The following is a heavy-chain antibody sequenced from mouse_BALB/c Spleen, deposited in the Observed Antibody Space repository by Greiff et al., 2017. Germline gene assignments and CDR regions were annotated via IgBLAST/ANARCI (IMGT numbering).Heavy chain of an antibody. D-gene: IGHD2-3*01. J-gene: IGHJ4*01. Sequence: EVQLQESGTVLARPGASVKMSCKASGYSFTSYWMHWVKQRPGQGLEWIGAIYPGNSDTSYNQKFKGKAKLTAVTSASTAYMELSSLTNEDSAVYYCTRRVLYDGYPYYAMDYWGQGTSVTVSS. CDR3: TRRVLYDGYPYYAMDY. CDR2: IYPGNSDT. V-gene: IGHV1-5*01. CDR1: GYSFTSYW.